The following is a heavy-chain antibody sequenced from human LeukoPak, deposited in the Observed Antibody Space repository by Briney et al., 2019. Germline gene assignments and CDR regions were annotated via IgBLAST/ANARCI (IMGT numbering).Heavy chain of an antibody. CDR3: ARAFYEYGARAFDI. Sequence: GGSLRLSCAASGFTFSSYSMNWVRQAPGKGLEWVPSISSSSSYIYYADSVKGRFTISRDNAKNSLYLQMNSLRAEDTAAYYCARAFYEYGARAFDIWGQGTMVTVSS. V-gene: IGHV3-21*01. CDR2: ISSSSSYI. CDR1: GFTFSSYS. J-gene: IGHJ3*02. D-gene: IGHD5/OR15-5a*01.